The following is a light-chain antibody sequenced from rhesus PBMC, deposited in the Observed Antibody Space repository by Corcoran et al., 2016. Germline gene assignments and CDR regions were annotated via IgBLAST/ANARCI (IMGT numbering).Light chain of an antibody. V-gene: IGKV2-78*01. CDR3: MQGTQLPPS. Sequence: DIVMTQTPLSLPVTPGEPASISCRSSQSLLHSDGYTYLDWYLQKPGHSPQLLIYLGSNRASGVPDRFSGSGSGTDFTLKISRVEADDVGIYYCMQGTQLPPSFGQGTKVEIK. J-gene: IGKJ2*01. CDR2: LGS. CDR1: QSLLHSDGYTY.